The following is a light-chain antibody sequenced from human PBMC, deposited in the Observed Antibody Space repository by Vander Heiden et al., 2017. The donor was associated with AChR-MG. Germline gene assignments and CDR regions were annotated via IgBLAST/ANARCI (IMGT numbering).Light chain of an antibody. J-gene: IGKJ4*01. Sequence: DIEMTQSPSSLSASVGDRVTITCRASQSISSYLNWYQQKPGKAPKRLFYAASSLQSGFASMFSGSGSGTDFTLTISSLQPEDFATYYCQQSYSTPLTFGGGTKVEIK. CDR1: QSISSY. CDR2: AAS. V-gene: IGKV1-39*01. CDR3: QQSYSTPLT.